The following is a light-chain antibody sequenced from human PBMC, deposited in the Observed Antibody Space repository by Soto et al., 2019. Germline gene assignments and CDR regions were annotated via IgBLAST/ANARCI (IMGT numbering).Light chain of an antibody. CDR1: QSVSSY. Sequence: EIVLTQSPVILSLSPGERATLSCRASQSVSSYLAWYQQKPGQRPRLLAYDASMRATGIPARFNGSGSGTDFTLTISSLEPEDFADYYCQQRSNWPLFTFGPGTKVDI. CDR2: DAS. V-gene: IGKV3-11*01. J-gene: IGKJ3*01. CDR3: QQRSNWPLFT.